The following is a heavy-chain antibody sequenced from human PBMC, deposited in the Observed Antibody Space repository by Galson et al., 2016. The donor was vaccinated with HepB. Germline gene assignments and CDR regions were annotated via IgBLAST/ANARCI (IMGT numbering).Heavy chain of an antibody. CDR2: INPEETTT. V-gene: IGHV3-74*01. CDR3: LRGGLEPFDY. CDR1: GFTLSQYW. Sequence: RLSCAASGFTLSQYWMHWVRHAPGAGLMWVSRINPEETTTNCADSVKGRFYVSRDNAKNTLYLQMNSLRVEDTALYYCLRGGLEPFDYWGQGTLVTVSS. D-gene: IGHD1-1*01. J-gene: IGHJ4*02.